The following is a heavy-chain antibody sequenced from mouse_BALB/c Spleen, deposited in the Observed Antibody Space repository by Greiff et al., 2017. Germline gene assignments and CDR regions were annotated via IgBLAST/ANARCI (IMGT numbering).Heavy chain of an antibody. CDR3: ARRSSYWYFDV. CDR1: GFDFSRYW. V-gene: IGHV4-1*02. Sequence: EVKLVESGGGLVQPGGSLKLSCAASGFDFSRYWMSWVRQAPGKGLEWIGEINPDSSTINYTPSLKDKFIISRDNAKNTLYLQMSKVRSEDTALYYCARRSSYWYFDVWGAGTTVTVSS. J-gene: IGHJ1*01. CDR2: INPDSSTI.